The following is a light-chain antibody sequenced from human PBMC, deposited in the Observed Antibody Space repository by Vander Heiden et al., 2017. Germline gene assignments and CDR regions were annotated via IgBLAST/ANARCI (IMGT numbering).Light chain of an antibody. J-gene: IGKJ5*01. CDR3: QQYNNWPIT. CDR1: QSGSNH. Sequence: EILITQSPATLSVSRGERTTLSCRASQSGSNHLAWYQQKPGQAPRLLIYGASTRATGIPARFSGSGSGTEFTLTISSVQSEDFAVYYCQQYNNWPITFGQGTRLEIK. V-gene: IGKV3-15*01. CDR2: GAS.